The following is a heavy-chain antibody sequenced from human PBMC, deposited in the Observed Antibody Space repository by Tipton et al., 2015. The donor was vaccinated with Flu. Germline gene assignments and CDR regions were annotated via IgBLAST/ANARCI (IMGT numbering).Heavy chain of an antibody. CDR1: GFTFSSYG. D-gene: IGHD6-13*01. CDR3: ARELAAAGTKGFPFDY. V-gene: IGHV3-33*01. J-gene: IGHJ4*02. CDR2: IWYDGSNK. Sequence: SLRLSCAASGFTFSSYGMHWVRQAPGKGLEWVAVIWYDGSNKYYADSVKGRFTISRDNSKNTLYLQMNSLRAEDTAVYYCARELAAAGTKGFPFDYWGQGTLVTVSS.